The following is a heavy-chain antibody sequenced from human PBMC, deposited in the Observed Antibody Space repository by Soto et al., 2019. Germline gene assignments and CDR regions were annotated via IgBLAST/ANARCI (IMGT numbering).Heavy chain of an antibody. Sequence: GGSLRLSCAASGFTFSSYGMHWVRQAPGKGLEWVAVIWYDGSNKYYADSVKGRFTISRDNSKNTLYLQMNSLRAEDTAVYYCARALPPAGLTQRDYYYGMDVWGQGTTVTVSS. CDR1: GFTFSSYG. CDR3: ARALPPAGLTQRDYYYGMDV. J-gene: IGHJ6*02. V-gene: IGHV3-33*01. CDR2: IWYDGSNK. D-gene: IGHD2-2*01.